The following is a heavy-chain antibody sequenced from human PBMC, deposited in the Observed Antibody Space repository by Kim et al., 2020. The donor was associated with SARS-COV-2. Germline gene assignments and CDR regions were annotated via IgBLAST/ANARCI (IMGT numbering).Heavy chain of an antibody. CDR2: ISSSSSTI. D-gene: IGHD3-3*01. J-gene: IGHJ6*02. CDR1: GFTFSSYS. CDR3: ARDLTFKPGPSGYYFFGYYYGMDV. V-gene: IGHV3-48*02. Sequence: GGSLRLSCAASGFTFSSYSMNWVRQAPGKGLEWVSYISSSSSTIYYADSVKGRFTISRDNAKNSLYLQMNSLRDEDTAVYYCARDLTFKPGPSGYYFFGYYYGMDVWGQGTTVTVSS.